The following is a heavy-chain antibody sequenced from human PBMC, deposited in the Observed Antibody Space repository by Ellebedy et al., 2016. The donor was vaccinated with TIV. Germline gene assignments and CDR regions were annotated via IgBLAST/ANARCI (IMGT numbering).Heavy chain of an antibody. Sequence: PSETLSLTCAASGFTFSNYAMSWVRQAPGKGLEWVSGFGVSGDTTYSVDSVKGRFTISRDNSKNTLYLQMSSLRAEDTAIYYCARGKSGTYIHHAFDSWGQGTLVTVSS. CDR3: ARGKSGTYIHHAFDS. V-gene: IGHV3-23*01. D-gene: IGHD1-14*01. CDR2: FGVSGDTT. J-gene: IGHJ4*02. CDR1: GFTFSNYA.